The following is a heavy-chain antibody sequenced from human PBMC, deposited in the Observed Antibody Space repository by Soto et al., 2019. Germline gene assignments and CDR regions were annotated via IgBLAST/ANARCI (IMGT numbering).Heavy chain of an antibody. D-gene: IGHD3-3*01. V-gene: IGHV4-30-2*01. Sequence: PSETVSLTCAVSGGSISSGGYSWSWIRQPPGKGLEWIGYIHQTGITYYNPSLKSRVTISVDTSKNQFSLKLSSVTAADTAVYYGARWRRFLEWLWTAYYYYGMEVGPQGTTDTV. CDR1: GGSISSGGYS. J-gene: IGHJ6*01. CDR3: ARWRRFLEWLWTAYYYYGMEV. CDR2: IHQTGIT.